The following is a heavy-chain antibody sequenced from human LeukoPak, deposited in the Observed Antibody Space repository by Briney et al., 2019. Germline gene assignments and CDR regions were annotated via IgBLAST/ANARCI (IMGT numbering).Heavy chain of an antibody. CDR3: AKDRLRGYYFDY. CDR2: IRDSGGAT. CDR1: RFTFSGFA. D-gene: IGHD5-12*01. V-gene: IGHV3-23*01. Sequence: GGSLRLSCVASRFTFSGFAMSWVRQAPGKGLEWVSTIRDSGGATYYVDSVKGRFTISRDNSKNTLYLQMNSLRAEDTAVYYCAKDRLRGYYFDYWGQGTLVTVSS. J-gene: IGHJ4*02.